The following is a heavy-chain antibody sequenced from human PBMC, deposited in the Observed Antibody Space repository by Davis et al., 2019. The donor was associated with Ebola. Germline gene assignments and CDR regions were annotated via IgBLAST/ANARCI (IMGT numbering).Heavy chain of an antibody. CDR2: INHSGST. CDR3: ARERPGAAAGNYYYYYGMDV. V-gene: IGHV4-34*01. Sequence: SETLSLTCAVYGGSFSGYYWSWIRQPPGKGLEWIGEINHSGSTNYNPSPKSRVTISVDTSKNQFSLKLSSVTAADTAVYYCARERPGAAAGNYYYYYGMDVWGQGTTVTVSS. D-gene: IGHD6-13*01. J-gene: IGHJ6*02. CDR1: GGSFSGYY.